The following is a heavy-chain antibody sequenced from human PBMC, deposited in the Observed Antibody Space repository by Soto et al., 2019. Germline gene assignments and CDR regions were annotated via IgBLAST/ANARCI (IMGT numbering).Heavy chain of an antibody. V-gene: IGHV4-59*01. CDR2: IYYSGST. D-gene: IGHD3-10*01. CDR3: ARDLSSIGEFGWYFDL. CDR1: GGSISSYY. Sequence: SETLSLTCTVSGGSISSYYWSWIRQPPGKGLEWIGYIYYSGSTNYDPALTSRVTISVDTSKNQLSLKLTSVTAADTAVYYCARDLSSIGEFGWYFDLWGRGALVTVSS. J-gene: IGHJ2*01.